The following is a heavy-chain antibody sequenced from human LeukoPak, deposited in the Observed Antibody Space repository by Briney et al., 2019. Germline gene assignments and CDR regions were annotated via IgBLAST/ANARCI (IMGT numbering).Heavy chain of an antibody. Sequence: SETLSLTCTVSGGSISSYYWSWIRQPAGKGLEWIGRIYTSGSTNYNPSLKSRVTISIDKSKNHFSLNLSSVTAADTAVYYCARHKTIFGVLVPLDYWGQGTLVTVSS. V-gene: IGHV4-4*07. CDR1: GGSISSYY. CDR2: IYTSGST. J-gene: IGHJ4*02. D-gene: IGHD3-3*01. CDR3: ARHKTIFGVLVPLDY.